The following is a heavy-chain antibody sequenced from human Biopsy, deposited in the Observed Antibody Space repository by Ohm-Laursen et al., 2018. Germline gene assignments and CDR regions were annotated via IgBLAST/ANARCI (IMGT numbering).Heavy chain of an antibody. Sequence: VKISCKTSGGSFSMDAFSWMRQVPGQGLEWMGLIIPMSRTPDYAQKIQGRVTFTADESTSTVYMELTSLTSDDTAVYYCASPNSGTYDVWGQGTTVTVSS. J-gene: IGHJ6*02. V-gene: IGHV1-69*13. CDR3: ASPNSGTYDV. D-gene: IGHD1-26*01. CDR1: GGSFSMDA. CDR2: IIPMSRTP.